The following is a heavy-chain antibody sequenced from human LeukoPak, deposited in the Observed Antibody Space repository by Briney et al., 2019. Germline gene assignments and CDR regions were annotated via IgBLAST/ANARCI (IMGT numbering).Heavy chain of an antibody. CDR1: GLTFSNYA. Sequence: GGALTLSCASSGLTFSNYAMTWVRTAPAKGLDCVSVISCSGVRTYYAESVKGRFSISRDNSQDTVYLHMNRLSVEGTAIYYCAKGHTDYGTGFDLWGQGTLVSVSS. J-gene: IGHJ4*02. CDR2: ISCSGVRT. D-gene: IGHD4-17*01. V-gene: IGHV3-23*01. CDR3: AKGHTDYGTGFDL.